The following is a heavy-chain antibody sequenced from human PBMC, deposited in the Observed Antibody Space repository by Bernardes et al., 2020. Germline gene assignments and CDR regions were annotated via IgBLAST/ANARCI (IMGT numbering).Heavy chain of an antibody. J-gene: IGHJ4*02. V-gene: IGHV3-7*01. CDR1: GFTFSSYW. Sequence: GGSLRLSCAASGFTFSSYWMSWVRQAPGKGLEWVANIKQDGSEKYYVDSVKGRFTISRDNAKNSLYLQMNSLRAEDTAVYYCARDRVDYYDSSGYWDYWGQGTLVTVSS. D-gene: IGHD3-22*01. CDR3: ARDRVDYYDSSGYWDY. CDR2: IKQDGSEK.